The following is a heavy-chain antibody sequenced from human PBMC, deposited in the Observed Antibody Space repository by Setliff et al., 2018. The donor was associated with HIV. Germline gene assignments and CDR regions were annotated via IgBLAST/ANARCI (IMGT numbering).Heavy chain of an antibody. CDR3: ARVRGHCTGGGCYSDYYGMDV. CDR1: GYTFSDYY. J-gene: IGHJ6*02. D-gene: IGHD2-8*02. Sequence: ASVKVSCKASGYTFSDYYMHWVRQAPGQGLEWMGWINPNSGGTKSAQKFQGRVTMTWDTSISTYYMEVTRLKSDDTTVYYCARVRGHCTGGGCYSDYYGMDVWGQGTTVTVSS. CDR2: INPNSGGT. V-gene: IGHV1-2*02.